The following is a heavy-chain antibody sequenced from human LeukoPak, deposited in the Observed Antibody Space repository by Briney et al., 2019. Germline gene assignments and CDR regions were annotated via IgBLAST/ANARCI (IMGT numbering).Heavy chain of an antibody. CDR1: GFTFSSYW. CDR3: ARASSAAAGHLFDY. V-gene: IGHV3-7*01. D-gene: IGHD6-13*01. CDR2: IKQDGSEK. Sequence: GGSLRLSCAASGFTFSSYWMSWVRQAPGKGLAWAANIKQDGSEKYYVDSVKGRFTISRDNAKNSLYLQMNSLRAEDTAVYYCARASSAAAGHLFDYWGQGTLVTVSS. J-gene: IGHJ4*02.